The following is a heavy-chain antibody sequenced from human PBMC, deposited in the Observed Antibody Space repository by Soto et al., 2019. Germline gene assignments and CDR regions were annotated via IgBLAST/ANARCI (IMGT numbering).Heavy chain of an antibody. J-gene: IGHJ6*02. CDR2: IIPIFGTA. CDR3: ATRIDYGDYDGVRGMDV. D-gene: IGHD4-17*01. V-gene: IGHV1-69*12. CDR1: GGTFSSYA. Sequence: QVQLVQSGAEVKKPGSSVKVSCKASGGTFSSYAISWVRQAPGQGLEWMGGIIPIFGTANYAQKIQGRVTITADESTSTAYMELSSLRSEDTAVYYCATRIDYGDYDGVRGMDVWGQGTTVTVSS.